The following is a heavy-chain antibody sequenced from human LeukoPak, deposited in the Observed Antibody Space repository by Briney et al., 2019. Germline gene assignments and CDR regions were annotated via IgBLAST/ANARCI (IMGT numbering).Heavy chain of an antibody. CDR2: IWYDGSNK. J-gene: IGHJ4*02. CDR1: GFTFSSYG. V-gene: IGHV3-33*01. Sequence: GGSLRLSCAASGFTFSSYGMHWVRQAPGKGLEWVAAIWYDGSNKYYADSVKGRFTVSRDSSKNTLYLQMNSLRAEDTAVYYCARDKNYWGQGTLVTVSS. CDR3: ARDKNY.